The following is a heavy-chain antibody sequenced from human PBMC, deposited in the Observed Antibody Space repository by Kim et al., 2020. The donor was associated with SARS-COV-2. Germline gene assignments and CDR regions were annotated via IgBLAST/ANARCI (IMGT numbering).Heavy chain of an antibody. CDR3: ARAGYCSSTSCYYYYGMDV. D-gene: IGHD2-2*01. J-gene: IGHJ6*02. V-gene: IGHV6-1*01. CDR2: TYYRSKWYN. CDR1: GDSVSSNSAA. Sequence: SQTLSLTCAISGDSVSSNSAAWNWIRQSPSRGLEWLGRTYYRSKWYNDYAVSVKSRITINPDTSKNQFSLQLNSVTPEDTAVYYCARAGYCSSTSCYYYYGMDVWGQGTTVTVSS.